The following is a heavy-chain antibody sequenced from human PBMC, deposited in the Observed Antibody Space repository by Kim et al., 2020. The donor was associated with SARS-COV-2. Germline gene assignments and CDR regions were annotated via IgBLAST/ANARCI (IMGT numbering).Heavy chain of an antibody. V-gene: IGHV3-23*01. Sequence: GGSLRLSCAASGFTLSTYDMSWVRQAPGKGLEWVSTIGASTAGTFYAESVRGRFTISRDNSKNTLYLQMNTLRAEDTALYYCVKRDSNYYFDYWGQGTLV. D-gene: IGHD4-4*01. CDR2: IGASTAGT. CDR1: GFTLSTYD. CDR3: VKRDSNYYFDY. J-gene: IGHJ4*02.